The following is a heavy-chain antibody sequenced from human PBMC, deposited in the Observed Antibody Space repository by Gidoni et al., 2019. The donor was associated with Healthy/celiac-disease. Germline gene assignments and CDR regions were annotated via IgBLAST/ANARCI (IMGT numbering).Heavy chain of an antibody. D-gene: IGHD6-13*01. CDR2: IYWDDDK. Sequence: QITLKESGPTLVKPTQTLTLTCTFSGFSLSTSGVGVGWIRQPPGKALEWLALIYWDDDKRYSPSLKSRLTITKDTSKNQVVLTMTNMDPVDTATYYCAHLRSIAAAGTVFDYWGQGTLVTVSS. CDR3: AHLRSIAAAGTVFDY. V-gene: IGHV2-5*02. J-gene: IGHJ4*02. CDR1: GFSLSTSGVG.